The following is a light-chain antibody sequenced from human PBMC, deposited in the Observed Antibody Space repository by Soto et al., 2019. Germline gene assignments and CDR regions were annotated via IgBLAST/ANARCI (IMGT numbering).Light chain of an antibody. Sequence: QSALTEPASVSGSPGQSITISCTGTSSDVGAYNYVSWYQQHPDKAPKLMIYEVSHRPSGVSDRFSGSKSDNTASLTISGLHTEDEADYYCSSYTRSSTYLFGTGTKLTVL. CDR1: SSDVGAYNY. CDR2: EVS. CDR3: SSYTRSSTYL. V-gene: IGLV2-14*03. J-gene: IGLJ1*01.